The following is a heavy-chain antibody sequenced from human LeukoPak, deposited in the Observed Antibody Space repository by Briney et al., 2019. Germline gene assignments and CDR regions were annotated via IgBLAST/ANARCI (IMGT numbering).Heavy chain of an antibody. CDR1: GGTFSSYA. CDR3: ARDTAATGTTGYWFDP. Sequence: ASVKVSCKASGGTFSSYAISWVRQAPGQGLEWMGGIIPIFGTANYAQKFQGRVTITADESTSTAYMELSSLRSEDTAVYYCARDTAATGTTGYWFDPWGQGTLVTVSS. J-gene: IGHJ5*02. V-gene: IGHV1-69*13. D-gene: IGHD1-7*01. CDR2: IIPIFGTA.